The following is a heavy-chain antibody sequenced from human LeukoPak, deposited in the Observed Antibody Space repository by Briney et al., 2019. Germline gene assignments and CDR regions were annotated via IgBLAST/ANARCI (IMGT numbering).Heavy chain of an antibody. CDR1: GYTFTSYG. CDR3: ARTIGTAMVTWFDP. V-gene: IGHV1-18*01. J-gene: IGHJ5*02. Sequence: ASVKVSCKASGYTFTSYGISWVRQAPGQGLEWMGWISAYNGNTNYAQKLQGRVTMTTDTSTSTAYMELRSLRSDDTAVYYCARTIGTAMVTWFDPWGQGTLVTVSS. CDR2: ISAYNGNT. D-gene: IGHD5-18*01.